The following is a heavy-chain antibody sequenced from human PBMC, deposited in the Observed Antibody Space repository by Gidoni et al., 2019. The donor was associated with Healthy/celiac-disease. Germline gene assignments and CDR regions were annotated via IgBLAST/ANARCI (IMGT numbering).Heavy chain of an antibody. CDR3: ARQPRDCSSTSCETGWFDP. CDR1: GGSISSSSYY. CDR2: IYYSGST. D-gene: IGHD2-2*01. V-gene: IGHV4-39*01. J-gene: IGHJ5*02. Sequence: QLQLQESGPGLVKPSETLSLTCTVSGGSISSSSYYWGWIRQPPGKGLEWIGSIYYSGSTYYNPSLKSRVTISVDTSKNQFSLKLSSVTAADTAVYYCARQPRDCSSTSCETGWFDPWGQGTLVTVSS.